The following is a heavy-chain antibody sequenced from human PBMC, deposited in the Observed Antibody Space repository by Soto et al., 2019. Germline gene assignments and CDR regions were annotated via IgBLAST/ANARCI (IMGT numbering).Heavy chain of an antibody. D-gene: IGHD3-10*01. J-gene: IGHJ5*02. CDR2: ISAYNGNT. Sequence: ASVKVSCKASGYALTSYGISWVRQAPGQGLEWMGWISAYNGNTNYAQKLQSRVTMTTDTSTSKAYMELRSLRSDDTAVYYCARGGITMVREIWFDPWGQGTLVTVSS. CDR1: GYALTSYG. V-gene: IGHV1-18*01. CDR3: ARGGITMVREIWFDP.